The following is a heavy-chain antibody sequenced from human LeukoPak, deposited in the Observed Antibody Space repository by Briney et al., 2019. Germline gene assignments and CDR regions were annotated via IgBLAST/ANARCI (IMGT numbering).Heavy chain of an antibody. V-gene: IGHV3-7*01. J-gene: IGHJ4*02. CDR3: ARISSISYYFDY. CDR1: GFTFSSFW. Sequence: TGGSLRLSCAASGFTFSSFWMTWVRQAPGKGLEWVANIKLDGSEKYYVDSVKGQFTVSRDNAKNSLYLQMNSLRAEDTAVYYCARISSISYYFDYWGLGTLVTVSS. CDR2: IKLDGSEK.